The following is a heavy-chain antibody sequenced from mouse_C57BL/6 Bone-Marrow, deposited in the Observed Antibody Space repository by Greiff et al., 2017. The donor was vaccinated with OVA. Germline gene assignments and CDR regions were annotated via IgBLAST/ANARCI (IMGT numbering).Heavy chain of an antibody. CDR3: ARQDYGSSYVF. CDR1: GFTFSDYG. CDR2: ISNLVYSI. V-gene: IGHV5-15*01. Sequence: EVQLVESGGGLVQPGGSLKLSCAASGFTFSDYGMAWVRQAPRKGPEWVAFISNLVYSIYYADTVTGRFTISRENAKNTLYLEMSRLRSEDTAMYYCARQDYGSSYVFWGQGTLVTVSA. D-gene: IGHD1-1*01. J-gene: IGHJ3*01.